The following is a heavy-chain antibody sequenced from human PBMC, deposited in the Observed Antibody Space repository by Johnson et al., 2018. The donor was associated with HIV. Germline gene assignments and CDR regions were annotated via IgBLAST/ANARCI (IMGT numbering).Heavy chain of an antibody. Sequence: QEKLVESGGGVVQPGRSLRLTCAVSGFTFSRYVMHWVRQAPGKGLEWVAVMSYDGSDKYYADSVKGRFSISRDNSKNTLYVQMNSLTTEDTAVYFCARGFCTSSSHCDAFDLWGQGTMVTVSS. J-gene: IGHJ3*01. CDR3: ARGFCTSSSHCDAFDL. D-gene: IGHD2-2*01. V-gene: IGHV3-30*04. CDR1: GFTFSRYV. CDR2: MSYDGSDK.